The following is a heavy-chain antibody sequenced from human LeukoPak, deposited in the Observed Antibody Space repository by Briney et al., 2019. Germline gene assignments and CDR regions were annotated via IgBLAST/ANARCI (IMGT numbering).Heavy chain of an antibody. J-gene: IGHJ4*02. V-gene: IGHV3-33*01. CDR1: EFTFSSYG. CDR2: IWYDGSNK. Sequence: GRSLRLSCAASEFTFSSYGMHWVRQAPGKGLEWVAVIWYDGSNKYYADSVKGRFTISRDNSKNTLYLQMNSLRAEDTAVYYCARDRGVAAAYFDYWGQGTLVTVSS. CDR3: ARDRGVAAAYFDY. D-gene: IGHD6-13*01.